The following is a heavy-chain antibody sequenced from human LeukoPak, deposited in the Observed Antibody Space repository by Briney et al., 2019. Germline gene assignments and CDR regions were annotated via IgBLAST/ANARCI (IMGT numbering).Heavy chain of an antibody. CDR3: ARGPDGAYYFDS. CDR2: IYPYDSDT. V-gene: IGHV5-51*01. CDR1: RDSFTNYW. J-gene: IGHJ4*02. D-gene: IGHD1-14*01. Sequence: KFGESLKISCKGSRDSFTNYWIGWVRQMPGKGLEWMGLIYPYDSDTRYSPSFQGQVTISVDKSISTAYLQWTSLKASDTALYFCARGPDGAYYFDSWGQGTLVSVSS.